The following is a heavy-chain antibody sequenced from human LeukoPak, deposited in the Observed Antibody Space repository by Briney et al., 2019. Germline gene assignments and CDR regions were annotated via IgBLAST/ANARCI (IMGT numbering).Heavy chain of an antibody. D-gene: IGHD5-18*01. J-gene: IGHJ3*02. V-gene: IGHV3-30*18. CDR3: AKGVDTATLHGAFDI. Sequence: QPGRSLRLSCAASGFTFSSYGMHWVRQAPGKGLEWVGVISFDGSYKYYADSVKGRFTISRDNSKNTLYLQMNSLRAEDTAVYYCAKGVDTATLHGAFDIWGQGTKVTVSS. CDR2: ISFDGSYK. CDR1: GFTFSSYG.